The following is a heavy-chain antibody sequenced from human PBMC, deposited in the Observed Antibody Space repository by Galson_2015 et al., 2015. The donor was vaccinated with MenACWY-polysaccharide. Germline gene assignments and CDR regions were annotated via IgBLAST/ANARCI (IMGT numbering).Heavy chain of an antibody. J-gene: IGHJ4*02. CDR1: GFIFSNYW. V-gene: IGHV3-7*01. D-gene: IGHD3-10*01. CDR2: IIGDGSSR. Sequence: LRLSCAASGFIFSNYWMTWVRQAPGKGPEWVANIIGDGSSRYYVDSVKGRFTISRDNAKNSVNLQMDSLRVEDTAVYYCVRELKGSGAYYGDSWGQGTLVTVSS. CDR3: VRELKGSGAYYGDS.